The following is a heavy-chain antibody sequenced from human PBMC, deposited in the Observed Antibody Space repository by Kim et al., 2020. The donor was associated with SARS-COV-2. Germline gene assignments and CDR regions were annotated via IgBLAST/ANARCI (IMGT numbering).Heavy chain of an antibody. CDR3: ARAGYYYDSSGYYSFDY. Sequence: VKGPFTISRDNAKNSLYLQMNSLRAEDTAVYYCARAGYYYDSSGYYSFDYWGQGTLVTVSS. J-gene: IGHJ4*02. D-gene: IGHD3-22*01. V-gene: IGHV3-11*01.